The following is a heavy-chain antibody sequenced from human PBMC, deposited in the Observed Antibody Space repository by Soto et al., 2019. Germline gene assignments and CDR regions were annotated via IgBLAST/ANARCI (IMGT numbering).Heavy chain of an antibody. V-gene: IGHV1-18*01. CDR1: GYTFTSYG. J-gene: IGHJ5*02. Sequence: QVQLVQSGAEVKKPGASVKVSCKASGYTFTSYGISWVRQAPGQGLEWMGWISAYNGNTNYAQKLQGRVTMTTDTATSTAYMELRSLRSDDTAVYYCAREGYDFWSGYRNWFDPWGQGTLVTVSS. CDR3: AREGYDFWSGYRNWFDP. D-gene: IGHD3-3*01. CDR2: ISAYNGNT.